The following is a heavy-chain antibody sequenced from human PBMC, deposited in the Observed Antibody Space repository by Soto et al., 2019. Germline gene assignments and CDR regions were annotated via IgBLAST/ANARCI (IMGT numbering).Heavy chain of an antibody. CDR1: GGTFSSYA. D-gene: IGHD2-2*01. V-gene: IGHV1-69*13. Sequence: ASVKVSCKASGGTFSSYAISWVRQAPGQGLEWMGGIIPIFGTANYAQKFQGRVTITADESTSTAYMELSSLRSEDTAVYYCARGGVVPAARPTYYYGMDVWGQGTTVTVSS. CDR3: ARGGVVPAARPTYYYGMDV. J-gene: IGHJ6*02. CDR2: IIPIFGTA.